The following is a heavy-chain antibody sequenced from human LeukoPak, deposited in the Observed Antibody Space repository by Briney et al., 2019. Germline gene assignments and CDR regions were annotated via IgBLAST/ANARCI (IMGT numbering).Heavy chain of an antibody. Sequence: GSPRLSCAASGFAFNSYTIKWVRQAPGKGLEWVSSITSSGSYIYNADSVKGRFTISRDNAKNSLYLQMSSLRAEDTAVYYCARVAQGASTENYYYYYMDVWGKGTTVTVSS. V-gene: IGHV3-21*01. CDR2: ITSSGSYI. CDR3: ARVAQGASTENYYYYYMDV. J-gene: IGHJ6*03. D-gene: IGHD1-1*01. CDR1: GFAFNSYT.